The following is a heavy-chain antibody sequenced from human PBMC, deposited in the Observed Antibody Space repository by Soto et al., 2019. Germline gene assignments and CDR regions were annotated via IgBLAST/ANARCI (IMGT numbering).Heavy chain of an antibody. J-gene: IGHJ3*02. Sequence: GGSLRLSCAASGFTFSSYAMHWVRQAPGKGLEYVSAISSNGGSTYYANSVKGRLTISRDNSKNSLYLQMGSLRAGDMAVYYCARDLSGYCSSTSCPEPDAFDIWGQGTMVTVSS. CDR2: ISSNGGST. CDR1: GFTFSSYA. V-gene: IGHV3-64*01. CDR3: ARDLSGYCSSTSCPEPDAFDI. D-gene: IGHD2-2*01.